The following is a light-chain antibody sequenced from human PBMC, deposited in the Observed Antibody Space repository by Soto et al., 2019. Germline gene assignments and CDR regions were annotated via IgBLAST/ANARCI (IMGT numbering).Light chain of an antibody. CDR1: QSVNSDY. V-gene: IGKV3-20*01. Sequence: EIVLTQSPGTLSLSPGERATLSCRASQSVNSDYLAWYQQKPGQSPRLLIYGASSRASGIPDRFSGSGSATDFTLTISRLEPEDFAMYYCQQYGSSPRTFGQGTKVEIK. J-gene: IGKJ1*01. CDR2: GAS. CDR3: QQYGSSPRT.